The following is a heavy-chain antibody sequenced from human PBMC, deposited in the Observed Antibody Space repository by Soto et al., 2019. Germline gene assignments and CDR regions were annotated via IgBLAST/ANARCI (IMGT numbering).Heavy chain of an antibody. CDR2: ISGSGGST. CDR3: AKDKVSYYGMDV. J-gene: IGHJ6*02. CDR1: GFTFATNA. V-gene: IGHV3-23*01. Sequence: PGGSLRLSCAASGFTFATNAMSWVRQAPGKGLEWVSAISGSGGSTYYADSVKGRFTISRDNSKNTLYLQMNSLRAEDTAVYYCAKDKVSYYGMDVWGQGTTVTVSS.